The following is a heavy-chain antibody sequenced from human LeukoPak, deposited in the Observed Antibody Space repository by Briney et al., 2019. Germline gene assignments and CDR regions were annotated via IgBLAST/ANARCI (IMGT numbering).Heavy chain of an antibody. CDR1: GYTFTSYG. J-gene: IGHJ4*02. CDR2: ISAYNGNT. CDR3: ARYRGSYYDSSVSYFDY. Sequence: EASVKVSCKASGYTFTSYGISWVRQAPGQGLEWMGWISAYNGNTNYAQKLQGRVTMTTDTSTSTAYMELRSLRSDDTAVYYCARYRGSYYDSSVSYFDYWGQGTLVTVSS. V-gene: IGHV1-18*01. D-gene: IGHD3-22*01.